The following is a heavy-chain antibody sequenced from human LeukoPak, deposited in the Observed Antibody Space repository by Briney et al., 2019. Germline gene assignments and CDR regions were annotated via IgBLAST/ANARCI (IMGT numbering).Heavy chain of an antibody. CDR1: GFNFRTYW. V-gene: IGHV3-74*01. Sequence: GGSLRLSCTTSGFNFRTYWMGWVRQVPGKGLVWVSHINSDGSSRSYADSVKGRFTISRDNAKNTLYLQMNSLRVEDTAVYYCARDGSYGPDYWGQGTLVTVSS. CDR2: INSDGSSR. D-gene: IGHD3-10*01. J-gene: IGHJ4*02. CDR3: ARDGSYGPDY.